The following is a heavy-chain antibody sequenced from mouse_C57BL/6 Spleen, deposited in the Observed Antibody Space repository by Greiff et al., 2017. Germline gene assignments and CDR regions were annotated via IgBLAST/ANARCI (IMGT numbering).Heavy chain of an antibody. J-gene: IGHJ4*01. CDR2: INPSTGGT. Sequence: VQLQQSGPELVKPGASVKISCKASGYSFTGYYMNWVKQSPEKSLEWIGEINPSTGGTTYNQKFKAKATLTVDKSSSTAYMQLKSLTSEDSAVYYCARDYGRDAMDYWGQGTSVTVSS. V-gene: IGHV1-42*01. CDR1: GYSFTGYY. CDR3: ARDYGRDAMDY. D-gene: IGHD1-1*01.